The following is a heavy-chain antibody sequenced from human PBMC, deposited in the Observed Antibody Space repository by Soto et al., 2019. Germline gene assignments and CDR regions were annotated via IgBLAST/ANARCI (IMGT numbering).Heavy chain of an antibody. V-gene: IGHV4-34*01. CDR2: INHSGST. J-gene: IGHJ6*03. D-gene: IGHD6-6*01. CDR1: GGSFSGYY. CDR3: ARGPKRIAARRSYYYYYMDV. Sequence: SETLSLPCAVYGGSFSGYYWSWIRQPPGKGLEWIGEINHSGSTNYNPSLKSRVTISVDTSKNQFSLKLSSVTAADTAVYYCARGPKRIAARRSYYYYYMDVWGKGTTVTVSS.